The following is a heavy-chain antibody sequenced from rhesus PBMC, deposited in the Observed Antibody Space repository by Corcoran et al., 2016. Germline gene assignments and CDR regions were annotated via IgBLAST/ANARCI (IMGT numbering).Heavy chain of an antibody. J-gene: IGHJ4*01. D-gene: IGHD5-24*01. CDR2: ISGSGGST. CDR1: GGSISSNY. V-gene: IGHV4-173*01. Sequence: QLQLQESGPGLVKPSETLSLTCAVSGGSISSNYWSWIRQPPGKGLEWIVRISGSGGSTDYNPSLQIRVTISTDTSKNQFSMKLSSVTAADTAVYYCARQYSGYPEAYDYWGQGVLVTVSS. CDR3: ARQYSGYPEAYDY.